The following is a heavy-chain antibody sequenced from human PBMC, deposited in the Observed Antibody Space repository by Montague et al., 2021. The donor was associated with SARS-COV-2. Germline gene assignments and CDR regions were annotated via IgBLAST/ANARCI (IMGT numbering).Heavy chain of an antibody. CDR3: AGRPSSGWSFDY. Sequence: TLSLTCTVSAGSINNHYWSWIRQTPGKELEWIAYVYFSGTASYNPSLKSRVTISVDTSRNQFSLQLTSVTAADTAVYYCAGRPSSGWSFDYWGQGTQVSVSS. CDR2: VYFSGTA. D-gene: IGHD6-19*01. V-gene: IGHV4-59*08. CDR1: AGSINNHY. J-gene: IGHJ4*02.